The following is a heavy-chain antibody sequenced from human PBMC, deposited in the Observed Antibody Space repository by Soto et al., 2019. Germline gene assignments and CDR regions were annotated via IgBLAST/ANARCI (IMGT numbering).Heavy chain of an antibody. V-gene: IGHV4-59*01. Sequence: SETLSLSCTVSGGSISNYYWNWIRQSPGKGLEWIGYIYSSGSTHYNPSLQNRVTISIDTSKNQVSLKVNSVTAADTAVYYCARDQGTTTSYYYYYGMDVWGQGTTVTVSS. CDR1: GGSISNYY. J-gene: IGHJ6*02. CDR2: IYSSGST. D-gene: IGHD4-17*01. CDR3: ARDQGTTTSYYYYYGMDV.